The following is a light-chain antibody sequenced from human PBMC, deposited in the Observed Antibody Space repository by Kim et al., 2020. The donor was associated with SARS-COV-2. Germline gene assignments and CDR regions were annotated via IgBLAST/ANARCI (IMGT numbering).Light chain of an antibody. Sequence: SVGDRVTITCRASQTISSYLNWYQQKPGKAPRVLIYAASSLRSGVPSRFSGSGSGTHFTLTISSLQPEDSATYYCQQSYNTLPITFGQGTRLEIK. CDR1: QTISSY. V-gene: IGKV1-39*01. CDR3: QQSYNTLPIT. J-gene: IGKJ5*01. CDR2: AAS.